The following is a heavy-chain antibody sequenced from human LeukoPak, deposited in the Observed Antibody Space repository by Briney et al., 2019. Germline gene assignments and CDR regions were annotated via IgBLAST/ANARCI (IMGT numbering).Heavy chain of an antibody. CDR3: AKPHTVLFNWFDP. CDR2: INPNSGGT. V-gene: IGHV1-2*06. J-gene: IGHJ5*02. Sequence: ASVKVSCKASGYTFTTYDINWVRQAPGQGLEWMGRINPNSGGTNYAQKFQGRVTMTRDTSISTAYMELSRLRSDDTAVSYCAKPHTVLFNWFDPWGKGTLVTASS. D-gene: IGHD1-14*01. CDR1: GYTFTTYD.